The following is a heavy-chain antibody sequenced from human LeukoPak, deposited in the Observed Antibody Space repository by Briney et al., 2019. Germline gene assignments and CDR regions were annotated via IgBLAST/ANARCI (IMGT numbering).Heavy chain of an antibody. J-gene: IGHJ4*02. CDR2: INPSGGST. CDR3: ARDKSSSYYFDY. CDR1: GYAFTSYY. D-gene: IGHD6-13*01. Sequence: GASVKVSCKASGYAFTSYYMHWVRQAPGQGLEWMGIINPSGGSTSYAQKFQGRVTMTRDTSTSAVYMELSSLRSDDTAVYYCARDKSSSYYFDYWGQGTLVTVSS. V-gene: IGHV1-46*01.